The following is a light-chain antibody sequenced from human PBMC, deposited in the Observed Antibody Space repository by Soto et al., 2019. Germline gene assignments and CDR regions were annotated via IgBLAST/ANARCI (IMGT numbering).Light chain of an antibody. CDR3: QQYNSYSET. Sequence: DIQMTQSPSTLSAYVGDRVTITCRASQSIGSLLAWYQQKPGKAPNLLIYDASSLQSGVPSRFSGSGSGTEFTLTISSPQPDDFATYFCQQYNSYSETFGQGTKV. CDR1: QSIGSL. J-gene: IGKJ1*01. V-gene: IGKV1-5*01. CDR2: DAS.